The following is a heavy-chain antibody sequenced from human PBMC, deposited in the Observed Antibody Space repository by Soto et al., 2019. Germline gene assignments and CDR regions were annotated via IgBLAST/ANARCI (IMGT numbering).Heavy chain of an antibody. CDR1: GFTFSLYS. J-gene: IGHJ4*02. CDR3: VRARSTDSRPDY. Sequence: GGSLRLSCAASGFTFSLYSMIWVRQAPGKGLEWVASITSSSSYIYYEDSLKGRFTISRDNAKNSLFLQLDSLRAEDTAVYFCVRARSTDSRPDYWGLGTLVTVSS. D-gene: IGHD3-22*01. CDR2: ITSSSSYI. V-gene: IGHV3-21*01.